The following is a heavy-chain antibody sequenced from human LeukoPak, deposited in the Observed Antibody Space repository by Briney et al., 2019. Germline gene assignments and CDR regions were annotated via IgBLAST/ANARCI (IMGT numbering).Heavy chain of an antibody. J-gene: IGHJ4*02. CDR3: ARGRGYDPVVFYFDY. D-gene: IGHD5-12*01. V-gene: IGHV4-39*07. CDR2: IYYSGST. CDR1: GDSVRSSSYF. Sequence: SETLSLTCTVSGDSVRSSSYFWAWIRQPPGKGLEWIANIYYSGSTYYNPSLKSRVTITLDTSKNQFSLNLTSVTAADTALYYCARGRGYDPVVFYFDYWGQGNLVTVSS.